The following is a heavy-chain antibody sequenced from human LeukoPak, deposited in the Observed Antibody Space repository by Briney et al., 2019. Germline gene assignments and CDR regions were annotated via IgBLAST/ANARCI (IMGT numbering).Heavy chain of an antibody. CDR1: GFTFSSYS. CDR3: AKASLRLGELSLFDY. Sequence: GGSLRLSCAASGFTFSSYSMNWVRQAPGKGLEWVSYISSSSSTIYYADSVKGRFTISRDNSKNTLYLQMNSLRAEDTAVYYCAKASLRLGELSLFDYWGQGTLVTVSS. V-gene: IGHV3-48*01. D-gene: IGHD3-16*02. J-gene: IGHJ4*02. CDR2: ISSSSSTI.